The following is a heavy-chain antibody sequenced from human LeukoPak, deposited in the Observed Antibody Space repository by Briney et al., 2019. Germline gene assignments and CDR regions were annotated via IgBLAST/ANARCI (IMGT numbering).Heavy chain of an antibody. CDR2: IYTSGST. CDR3: ARDRGYPDY. Sequence: SETLSLTCTVSGGSISSGSYYWSWIRQPAGKGLEWIGRIYTSGSTNYNPSLKSRVTISVDTSKNQFSLKLSSVTAADTAVYYCARDRGYPDYWGQGTLVTVSS. D-gene: IGHD3-16*02. J-gene: IGHJ4*02. V-gene: IGHV4-61*02. CDR1: GGSISSGSYY.